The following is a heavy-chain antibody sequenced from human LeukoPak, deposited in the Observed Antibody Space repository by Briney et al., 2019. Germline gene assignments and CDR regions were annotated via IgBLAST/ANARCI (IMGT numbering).Heavy chain of an antibody. CDR3: ARDRVTYDYVWGSYRFGYFDY. V-gene: IGHV1-18*01. CDR1: GYTFTSYG. CDR2: ISAYNGNT. D-gene: IGHD3-16*02. Sequence: ASVKVSCKASGYTFTSYGISWVRQAPGQGLEWMGWISAYNGNTYYAQKLQGRVTMTTDTSTSTAYMELRSLRSDDTAVYYCARDRVTYDYVWGSYRFGYFDYWGQGTLVTVSS. J-gene: IGHJ4*02.